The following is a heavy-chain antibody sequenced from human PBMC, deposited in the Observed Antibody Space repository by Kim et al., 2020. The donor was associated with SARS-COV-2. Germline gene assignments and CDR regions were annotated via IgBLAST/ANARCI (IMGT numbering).Heavy chain of an antibody. V-gene: IGHV1-69*01. CDR3: ARKEQWLDQYYYYGMDV. D-gene: IGHD6-19*01. J-gene: IGHJ6*02. Sequence: FQGRVTITADESTSTAYMELSSLRSEDTAVYYCARKEQWLDQYYYYGMDVWGQGTTVTVSS.